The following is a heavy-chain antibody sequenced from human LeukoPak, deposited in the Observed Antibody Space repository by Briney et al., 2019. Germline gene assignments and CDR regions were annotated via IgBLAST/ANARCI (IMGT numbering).Heavy chain of an antibody. CDR2: ISSSSSYI. CDR1: GFSFSSYT. D-gene: IGHD2-21*02. V-gene: IGHV3-21*01. Sequence: PGFALRLSCASSGFSFSSYTMNWVRQAPGKWLEFVSMISSSSSYIYYADSVKGRFTISRDNAKTALYLQMNSLRVEDTAVYYCARDGRCGGDCYASWGQGTLVTVSS. J-gene: IGHJ4*02. CDR3: ARDGRCGGDCYAS.